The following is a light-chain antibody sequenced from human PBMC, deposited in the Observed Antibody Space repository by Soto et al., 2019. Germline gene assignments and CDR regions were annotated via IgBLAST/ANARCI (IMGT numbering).Light chain of an antibody. CDR3: QQYNQWPLST. CDR2: DAS. Sequence: EVVMTQSPATLSVSPGERATLSCRASQSVSRNLAWYQQRPGRAPRLLIYDASTRATNIPTRFSGSGSGTEFTLTISSLQSEDFAVYYCQQYNQWPLSTCGQGTKLEIK. J-gene: IGKJ2*01. CDR1: QSVSRN. V-gene: IGKV3-15*01.